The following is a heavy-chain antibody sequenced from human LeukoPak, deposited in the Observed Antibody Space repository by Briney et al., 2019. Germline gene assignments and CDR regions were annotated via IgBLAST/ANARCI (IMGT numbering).Heavy chain of an antibody. CDR2: ITSSSSYI. V-gene: IGHV3-21*01. CDR3: ARDPYSGSYGDYYYYYMDV. D-gene: IGHD1-26*01. J-gene: IGHJ6*03. CDR1: GFTFSSYT. Sequence: GGSLRLSCAASGFTFSSYTMNWVRQAPGKGLEWVSSITSSSSYIYYADSVKGRFTISRDNAKNSLYLQMNSLRPEDTAVYYCARDPYSGSYGDYYYYYMDVWGKGTTVTISS.